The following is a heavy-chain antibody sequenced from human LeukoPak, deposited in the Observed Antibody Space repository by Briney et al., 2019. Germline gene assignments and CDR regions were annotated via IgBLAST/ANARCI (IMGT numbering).Heavy chain of an antibody. D-gene: IGHD6-6*01. CDR3: ARNTSSSPWFDP. V-gene: IGHV4-34*01. Sequence: PSETLSLTCAVYGGSFSGYYWSWIRQPPGKGLEWIGNVYYIGTTTYNSSLQSRVTISVDTSKNQFSLEMASVTPEDTALYYCARNTSSSPWFDPWGQGTLVIVSS. J-gene: IGHJ5*02. CDR2: VYYIGTT. CDR1: GGSFSGYY.